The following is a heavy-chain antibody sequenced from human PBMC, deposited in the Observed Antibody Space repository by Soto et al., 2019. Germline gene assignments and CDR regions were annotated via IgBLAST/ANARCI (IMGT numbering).Heavy chain of an antibody. CDR3: ARAGVVPAAEDYYYYGMDV. J-gene: IGHJ6*02. V-gene: IGHV3-30-3*01. CDR2: ISYDGSNK. Sequence: LRLSCAASGFTFSSYAMHWVRQAPGKGLEWVAVISYDGSNKYYADSVKGRFTISRDNSKNTLYLQMNSLRAEDTAVYYCARAGVVPAAEDYYYYGMDVWGQGTTVTVSS. CDR1: GFTFSSYA. D-gene: IGHD2-2*01.